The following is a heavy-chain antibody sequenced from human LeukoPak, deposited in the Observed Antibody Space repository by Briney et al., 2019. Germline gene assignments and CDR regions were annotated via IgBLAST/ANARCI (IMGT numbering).Heavy chain of an antibody. J-gene: IGHJ4*02. V-gene: IGHV3-23*01. CDR1: GFTFSGYA. CDR3: AKGVTKAVAGSIGH. CDR2: ISGSGGST. D-gene: IGHD6-19*01. Sequence: GGSLRLSCAASGFTFSGYAMSWVRQAPGKGLEWVSIISGSGGSTFYADSVKGRFTISRDNSKNTLYLQMNSLRAEDTAVYYCAKGVTKAVAGSIGHWGQGTLVTVSS.